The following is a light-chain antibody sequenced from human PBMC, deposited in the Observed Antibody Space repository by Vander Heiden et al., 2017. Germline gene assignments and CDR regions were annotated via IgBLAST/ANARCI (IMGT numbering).Light chain of an antibody. CDR3: QQSYSTPHT. V-gene: IGKV1-39*01. CDR1: QSISSY. J-gene: IGKJ4*01. CDR2: AAS. Sequence: DIQMTQSPSSLSASVGDRVTITCRASQSISSYLNWYQQKPGKAPKLLIYAASSLQSRVPSRSSGSGSGTDFTLTIRRLQPEDFATYYCQQSYSTPHTFGGGTKVEIK.